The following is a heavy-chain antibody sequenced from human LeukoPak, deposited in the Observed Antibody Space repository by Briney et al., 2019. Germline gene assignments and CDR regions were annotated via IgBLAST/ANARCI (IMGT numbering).Heavy chain of an antibody. V-gene: IGHV4-61*02. J-gene: IGHJ3*02. CDR1: GGSISSGSYY. CDR3: ASFPVGALDAFDI. Sequence: SQTLSLTCTVSGGSISSGSYYWSWIRQPAGKGLEWIGRIYTSGSTNYNPSLKSRVTISVDTSKNQFSLKLSSVTAADTAVYYYASFPVGALDAFDIWGQGTMVTVSS. CDR2: IYTSGST. D-gene: IGHD1-26*01.